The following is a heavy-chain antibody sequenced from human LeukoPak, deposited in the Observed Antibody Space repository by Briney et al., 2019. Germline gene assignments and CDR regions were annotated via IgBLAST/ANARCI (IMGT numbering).Heavy chain of an antibody. CDR2: INHSGST. D-gene: IGHD5-18*01. CDR3: ARPIRGYSYGYSRYYMDV. Sequence: SETLSFTCAVYGGSFSGYYWSWIRQPPGKGLEWIGEINHSGSTNYNPSLKSRVTISVDTSKNQFSLKLSSVTAADTAVYYCARPIRGYSYGYSRYYMDVWGKGTTVTISS. CDR1: GGSFSGYY. V-gene: IGHV4-34*01. J-gene: IGHJ6*03.